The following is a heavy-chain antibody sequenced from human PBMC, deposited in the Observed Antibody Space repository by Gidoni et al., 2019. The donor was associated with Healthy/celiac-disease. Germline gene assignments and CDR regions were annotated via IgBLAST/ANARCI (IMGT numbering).Heavy chain of an antibody. D-gene: IGHD6-19*01. J-gene: IGHJ4*02. Sequence: EVQLVESGGVVVQPGGSLRLSCAASGFTFDDYAMHWVRQAPGKGLEWVSLISWDGGSTYYADSVKGRFTISRDNSKNSLYLQMNSLRAEDTALYYCAKDRAGIAVAGYFDYWGQGTLVTVSS. CDR2: ISWDGGST. V-gene: IGHV3-43D*03. CDR3: AKDRAGIAVAGYFDY. CDR1: GFTFDDYA.